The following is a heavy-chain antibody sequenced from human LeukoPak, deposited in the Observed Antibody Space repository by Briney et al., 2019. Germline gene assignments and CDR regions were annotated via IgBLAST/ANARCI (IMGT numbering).Heavy chain of an antibody. Sequence: PSETLSLTCTVSGGSISSYYWSWIWQPAGKGLEWIGRIYTSGSTNYNPSLKSRVTMSVDTSKNQFSLKLSSVTAADTAVYYCARGAYPVLRYFDWSQTYFDYWGQGTLVTVSS. CDR2: IYTSGST. CDR1: GGSISSYY. D-gene: IGHD3-9*01. J-gene: IGHJ4*02. CDR3: ARGAYPVLRYFDWSQTYFDY. V-gene: IGHV4-4*07.